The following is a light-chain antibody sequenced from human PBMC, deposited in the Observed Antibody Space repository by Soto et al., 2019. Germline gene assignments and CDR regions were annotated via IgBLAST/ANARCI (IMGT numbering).Light chain of an antibody. J-gene: IGLJ1*01. CDR1: SSNIGGNT. CDR2: SND. Sequence: QSVLTQPPSASGTPGQRVTISCSGSSSNIGGNTVNWYRQVPGTAPKLLIYSNDQRPSGVPDRLSGSKSGTSASLAISGLQSEDEADYYCAAWDDGLDGLYVFGTGTKVT. CDR3: AAWDDGLDGLYV. V-gene: IGLV1-44*01.